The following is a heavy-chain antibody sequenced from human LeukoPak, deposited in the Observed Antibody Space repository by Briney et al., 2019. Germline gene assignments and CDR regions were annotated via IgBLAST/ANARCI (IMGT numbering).Heavy chain of an antibody. J-gene: IGHJ1*01. D-gene: IGHD5-12*01. V-gene: IGHV5-51*01. CDR1: GHSFTTSW. CDR2: IFPSDSDT. CDR3: AKVGYSGYESVH. Sequence: GESLKISCQGSGHSFTTSWIAWVRQMPGKGLEWMGIIFPSDSDTRYSPSFQGQVTFSADKSISTAYLQWSSLKASDTATYYCAKVGYSGYESVHWGQGTLVTVSS.